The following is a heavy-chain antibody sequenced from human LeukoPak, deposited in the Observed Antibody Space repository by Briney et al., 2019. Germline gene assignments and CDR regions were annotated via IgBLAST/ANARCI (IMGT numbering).Heavy chain of an antibody. V-gene: IGHV3-21*01. CDR3: ARERGFIVVVPAAPVAFDI. D-gene: IGHD2-2*01. CDR1: GFTFSSYS. Sequence: GGSLRLSCAASGFTFSSYSMNWVRQAPGKGLEWVSSISSSSSYIYYADSVKGRFTISRDNAKNSLYLQMNSLRAEDTAVYYCARERGFIVVVPAAPVAFDIWGQGTMVTVSS. J-gene: IGHJ3*02. CDR2: ISSSSSYI.